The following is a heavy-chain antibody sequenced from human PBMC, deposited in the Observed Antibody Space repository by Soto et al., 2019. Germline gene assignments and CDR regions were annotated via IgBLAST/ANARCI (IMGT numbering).Heavy chain of an antibody. CDR3: ARFNTSYDFWSGWLDY. Sequence: QVQLRESGPGLVKASQTLSLTCTVSGGSISSGGHYWSWIRQHPGKGLEWIGYIYYRGTTYYKPSLKSRLTISVDTSKNQFSLKVNSVTAADTAVYYCARFNTSYDFWSGWLDYWGQGALVTVSS. V-gene: IGHV4-31*03. J-gene: IGHJ4*02. CDR2: IYYRGTT. D-gene: IGHD3-3*01. CDR1: GGSISSGGHY.